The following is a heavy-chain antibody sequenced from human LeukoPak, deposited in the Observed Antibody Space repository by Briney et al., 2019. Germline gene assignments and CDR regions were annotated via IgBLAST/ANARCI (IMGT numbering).Heavy chain of an antibody. V-gene: IGHV3-21*01. CDR3: ARASVDDYGDYENAFDI. CDR1: GFTFSSYS. Sequence: PGGSLRLSCAASGFTFSSYSMNWVRQAPGKGLEWVSSISSGSSYIYYADSVKGRFTISRDNAKNSLYLQMNSLRAEDTAVYYCARASVDDYGDYENAFDIWGQGTMVTVSS. D-gene: IGHD4-17*01. CDR2: ISSGSSYI. J-gene: IGHJ3*02.